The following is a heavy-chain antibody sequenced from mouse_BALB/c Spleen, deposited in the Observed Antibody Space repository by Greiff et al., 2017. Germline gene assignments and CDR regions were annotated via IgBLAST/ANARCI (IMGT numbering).Heavy chain of an antibody. J-gene: IGHJ4*01. CDR1: GFTFSSFG. V-gene: IGHV5-17*02. CDR3: AREGYGSSYGAMDY. CDR2: ISSGSSTI. Sequence: EVHLVESGGGLVQPGGSRKLSCAASGFTFSSFGMHWVRQAPEKGLEWVAYISSGSSTIYYADTVKGRFTISRDNPKNTLFLQMTSLRSEDTAMYYCAREGYGSSYGAMDYRGQGTSVTVSS. D-gene: IGHD1-1*01.